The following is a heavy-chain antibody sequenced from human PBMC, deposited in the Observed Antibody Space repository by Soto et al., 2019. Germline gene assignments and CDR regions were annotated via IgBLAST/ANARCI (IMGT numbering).Heavy chain of an antibody. CDR3: VKGSGSHYDYFDY. J-gene: IGHJ4*02. Sequence: EVQLLESGGGLVQPGGSLRLCCAASGFTFSTYTMTWFRQAPGKGLEWVSAITGGSNTYYADSVKGRFTISRDNSKKTLYLQMNSLRVEDTAVYYCVKGSGSHYDYFDYWGRGTLVTVSS. D-gene: IGHD1-26*01. CDR2: ITGGSNT. V-gene: IGHV3-23*01. CDR1: GFTFSTYT.